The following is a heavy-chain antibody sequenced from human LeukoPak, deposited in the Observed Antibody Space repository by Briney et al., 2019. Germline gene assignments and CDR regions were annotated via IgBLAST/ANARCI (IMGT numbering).Heavy chain of an antibody. Sequence: GGSLRLSCAASGFTFDDYAMHWVRQAPGKGLNWVSGISWNSVNIGYADSVKGRFTISRDNAKNSLYLQMNSLRAEDTALYYCAKSALVLMVYADIDYWGQGTLVTVSS. J-gene: IGHJ4*02. D-gene: IGHD2-8*01. V-gene: IGHV3-9*01. CDR1: GFTFDDYA. CDR2: ISWNSVNI. CDR3: AKSALVLMVYADIDY.